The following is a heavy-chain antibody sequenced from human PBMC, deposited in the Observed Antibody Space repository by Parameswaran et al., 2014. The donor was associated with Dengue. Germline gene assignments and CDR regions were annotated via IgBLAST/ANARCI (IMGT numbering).Heavy chain of an antibody. Sequence: IRQPPGKGLEWIGYIYYSGSTYYNPSLKSRVTISVDTSKNQFSLKLSSVTAAGTAVYYCARDVRWTIAAAGTNYYYYGMDVWGQGTTVTVSS. CDR3: ARDVRWTIAAAGTNYYYYGMDV. CDR2: IYYSGST. V-gene: IGHV4-31*02. D-gene: IGHD6-13*01. J-gene: IGHJ6*02.